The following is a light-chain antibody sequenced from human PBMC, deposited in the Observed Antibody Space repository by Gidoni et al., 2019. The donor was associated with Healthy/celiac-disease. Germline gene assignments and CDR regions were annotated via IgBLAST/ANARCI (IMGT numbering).Light chain of an antibody. V-gene: IGLV3-19*01. CDR1: SLRSYY. Sequence: SSELTQDPAVSVALGQTVRITCQGDSLRSYYASWYQQKPGQAPVLVIYGKNNRPSGIPDRFSGSSSGNTASLTITGAQAEDEADYYCNSRDSSGNRVFGGGTKLTXL. J-gene: IGLJ2*01. CDR3: NSRDSSGNRV. CDR2: GKN.